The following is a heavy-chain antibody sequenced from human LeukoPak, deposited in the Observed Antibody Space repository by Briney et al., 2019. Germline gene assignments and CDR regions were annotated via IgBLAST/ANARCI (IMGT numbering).Heavy chain of an antibody. Sequence: GGSLRLSCAASGFTFSRYAMSWVRQAPGKGLQWVSEIGGSGGAIYYADSVRGRFTVSRDNSKNTLYLQMNSLRAEDTAVYYCASEREPDYWGQGTLVTVSS. D-gene: IGHD1-26*01. CDR2: IGGSGGAI. CDR1: GFTFSRYA. J-gene: IGHJ4*02. V-gene: IGHV3-23*01. CDR3: ASEREPDY.